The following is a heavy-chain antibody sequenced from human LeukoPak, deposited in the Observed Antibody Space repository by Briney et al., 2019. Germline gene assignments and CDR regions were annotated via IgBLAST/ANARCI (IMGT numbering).Heavy chain of an antibody. J-gene: IGHJ4*02. CDR2: VNPNSGGT. V-gene: IGHV1-2*02. CDR1: GYTFTGYY. Sequence: GASVKVSCKASGYTFTGYYLHWVRQAPGQGLEWMGCVNPNSGGTNYAQKFQGRVTMTRDTSISTAYMELSRLRSDDTAVYYCARDTPRPVPRGFEYWGQGTLVTVSS. CDR3: ARDTPRPVPRGFEY.